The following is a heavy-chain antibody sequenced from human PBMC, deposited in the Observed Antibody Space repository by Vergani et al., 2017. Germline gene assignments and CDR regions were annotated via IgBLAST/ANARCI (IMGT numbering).Heavy chain of an antibody. J-gene: IGHJ4*02. CDR3: ARGDYGILTGYRY. D-gene: IGHD3-9*01. CDR2: INPSGGHT. CDR1: GYTFSNYY. V-gene: IGHV1-46*01. Sequence: QVQLVQSGAEVKTSGASVKVSCKTSGYTFSNYYMNWVRQAPGQGLEWMGIINPSGGHTNYAQKFQGRITMTRDTSTSTVYMEVSSLRSEDTAIYYCARGDYGILTGYRYWGQGTEVTVSA.